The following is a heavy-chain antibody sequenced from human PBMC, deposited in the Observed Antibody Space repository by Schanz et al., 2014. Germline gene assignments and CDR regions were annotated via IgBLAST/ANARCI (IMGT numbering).Heavy chain of an antibody. D-gene: IGHD3-22*01. CDR3: AKSYDTSSYSGFDY. CDR1: GFSFSDYG. CDR2: ISYHGSER. V-gene: IGHV3-30*18. Sequence: QVQLVESGGGVVQPGRSLRLSCAGSGFSFSDYGMHWVRQAPGRGLEWVAVISYHGSERYYADSVKGRFTISRDNSKNTLYLQMNSLRTEDTAVYFCAKSYDTSSYSGFDYWGQGTLVTVSS. J-gene: IGHJ4*02.